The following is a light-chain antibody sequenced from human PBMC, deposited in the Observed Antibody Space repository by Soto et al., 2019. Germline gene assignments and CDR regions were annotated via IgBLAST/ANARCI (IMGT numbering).Light chain of an antibody. CDR3: QTWGTGIRV. J-gene: IGLJ1*01. Sequence: QPALTQSPSASASLGASVKLTCTLSSGHSSYAIAWHQQQPEKGPRYLMKLNSDGSHSKGDGIPDRLSGSSSGAERYLTIFGLQSEDEPDYYCQTWGTGIRVFGSGTKLTVL. CDR2: LNSDGSH. V-gene: IGLV4-69*01. CDR1: SGHSSYA.